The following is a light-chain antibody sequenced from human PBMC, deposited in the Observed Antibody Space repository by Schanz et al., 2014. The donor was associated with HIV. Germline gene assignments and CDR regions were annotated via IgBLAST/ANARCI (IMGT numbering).Light chain of an antibody. J-gene: IGLJ1*01. CDR2: EVS. Sequence: QSALTQPPSASGSPGQSVTISCTGTSSDVGGYNFVSWYQQHPGKAPKLMIYEVSKRPSGVPDRFSGSKSGNTASLTVSGLQAEDEADYYCSSYAYSNIPFGTGTKVTVL. CDR1: SSDVGGYNF. V-gene: IGLV2-8*01. CDR3: SSYAYSNIP.